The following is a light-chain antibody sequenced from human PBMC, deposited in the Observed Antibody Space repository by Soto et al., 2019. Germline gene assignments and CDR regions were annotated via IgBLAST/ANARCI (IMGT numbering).Light chain of an antibody. CDR2: DAS. J-gene: IGKJ4*01. CDR1: QSVDND. CDR3: QQYNNWPLT. V-gene: IGKV3D-15*01. Sequence: EIVMTQSPATLSVSPGDSATLSCRASQSVDNDLAWYQQKPGQPPRLLIYDASTRATGIPARFSGSQSGTEFTLTISSLLSEDFAVYSCQQYNNWPLTFGGGTKVEIK.